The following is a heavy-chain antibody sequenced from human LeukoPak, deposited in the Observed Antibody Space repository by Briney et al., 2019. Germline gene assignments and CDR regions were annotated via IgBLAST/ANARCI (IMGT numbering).Heavy chain of an antibody. CDR3: AKVASSGWGYFDY. V-gene: IGHV3-23*01. Sequence: PGGSLRLSCAASGFTFSSYAMSWARQAPGKGLEWVSAISGSGGSTYYADSVKGRFTISRDNSKNPLYLQMNSLRAEDTAVYYCAKVASSGWGYFDYWGQGTLVTVSS. CDR1: GFTFSSYA. CDR2: ISGSGGST. J-gene: IGHJ4*02. D-gene: IGHD6-19*01.